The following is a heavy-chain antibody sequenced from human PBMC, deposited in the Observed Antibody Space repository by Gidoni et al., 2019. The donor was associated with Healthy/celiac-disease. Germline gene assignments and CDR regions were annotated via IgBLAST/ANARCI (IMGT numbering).Heavy chain of an antibody. CDR3: ATFRDYYDSSGNPQDWFDP. J-gene: IGHJ5*02. V-gene: IGHV1-69-2*01. D-gene: IGHD3-22*01. CDR1: YG. Sequence: YGMHWVQQAPGKGLEWMGLVDPEDGETIYAEKFQGRVTITADTSTDTAYMELRSLRSEDTAVYYCATFRDYYDSSGNPQDWFDPWGQGTLVTVSS. CDR2: VDPEDGET.